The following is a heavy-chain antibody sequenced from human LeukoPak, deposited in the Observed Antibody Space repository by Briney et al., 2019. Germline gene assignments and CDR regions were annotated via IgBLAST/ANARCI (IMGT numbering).Heavy chain of an antibody. Sequence: GGSLRLSCAASGFTFSIYEMNWVRQAPGKGLEWISYISSGGTIYYAESVKGRFTISRDNAKNSLYLQMNSLRAEDTAIYYCTRAEVATTYYFDSWGQGTLVTVSS. CDR1: GFTFSIYE. J-gene: IGHJ4*02. V-gene: IGHV3-48*03. CDR2: ISSGGTI. CDR3: TRAEVATTYYFDS. D-gene: IGHD5-24*01.